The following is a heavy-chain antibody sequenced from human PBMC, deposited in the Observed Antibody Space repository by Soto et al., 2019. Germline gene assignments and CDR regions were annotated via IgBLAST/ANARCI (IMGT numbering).Heavy chain of an antibody. Sequence: SQTLSLTCAISGDSVSSNSAAWNWIRQSPSRGLEWLGRTYYRSKWYNDYAVSVKSRITINPDTSKNQFSLQLNSVTPEDTAVYYCARDPYYDYIWGSYRTNYFDYWGQGTLVTFSS. J-gene: IGHJ4*02. CDR2: TYYRSKWYN. CDR3: ARDPYYDYIWGSYRTNYFDY. CDR1: GDSVSSNSAA. V-gene: IGHV6-1*01. D-gene: IGHD3-16*02.